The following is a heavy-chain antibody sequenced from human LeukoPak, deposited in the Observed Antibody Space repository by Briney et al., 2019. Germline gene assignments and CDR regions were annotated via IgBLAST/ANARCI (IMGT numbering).Heavy chain of an antibody. CDR2: IKQDGSEK. CDR1: GFTFSNYW. Sequence: PGGSPRLSCAASGFTFSNYWMSWVRQAPGKGLEWVANIKQDGSEKYYVDSVKGRFTISRDNAKNSLYLQMNSLRAEDTAVYYCASYSGTDSLAYWGQGTLVTVSS. D-gene: IGHD1-26*01. V-gene: IGHV3-7*01. CDR3: ASYSGTDSLAY. J-gene: IGHJ4*02.